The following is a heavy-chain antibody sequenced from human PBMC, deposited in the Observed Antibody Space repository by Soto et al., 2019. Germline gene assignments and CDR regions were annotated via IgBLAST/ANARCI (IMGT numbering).Heavy chain of an antibody. J-gene: IGHJ4*02. CDR1: GGTFSSYA. V-gene: IGHV1-69*13. CDR2: IIPIFGTA. D-gene: IGHD1-7*01. CDR3: ASSPTPRTTTAFFDY. Sequence: SVKVSCKASGGTFSSYAISWVRQAPGQGLEWMGGIIPIFGTANYAQKFQGRVTITADESTSTAYMELSSLRSEDTAVYYCASSPTPRTTTAFFDYWGQGTLVTVS.